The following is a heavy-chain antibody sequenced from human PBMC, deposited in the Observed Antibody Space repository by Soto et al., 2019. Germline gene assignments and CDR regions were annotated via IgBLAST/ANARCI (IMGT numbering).Heavy chain of an antibody. J-gene: IGHJ3*02. CDR3: ARAAYCGSDSCSDAFDI. D-gene: IGHD2-21*02. CDR2: INAGNGNT. CDR1: GYTFTHYA. Sequence: QVQLVQSGAEVKKSGASVKVSCKASGYTFTHYAMHWVRQAPGQRLEWMGWINAGNGNTKYSQQFQGRVTITRDTSASTAYMELSSLRSEDTAVYYCARAAYCGSDSCSDAFDIWGQGTVVTVSS. V-gene: IGHV1-3*01.